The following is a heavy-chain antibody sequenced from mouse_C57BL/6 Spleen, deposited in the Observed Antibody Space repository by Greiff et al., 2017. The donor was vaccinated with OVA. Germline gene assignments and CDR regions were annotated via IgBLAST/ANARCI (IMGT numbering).Heavy chain of an antibody. J-gene: IGHJ4*01. D-gene: IGHD2-2*01. Sequence: QVQLQQPGAELVRPGSSVKLSCKASGCTFTSYWMHWVKQRPIQGLEWIGNIDPSDSETHYNQKFKDKATLTVDKSSSTAYMQLSSLTSEDSAVYYCASMVTRAMDYWGQGTSVTVSS. V-gene: IGHV1-52*01. CDR3: ASMVTRAMDY. CDR2: IDPSDSET. CDR1: GCTFTSYW.